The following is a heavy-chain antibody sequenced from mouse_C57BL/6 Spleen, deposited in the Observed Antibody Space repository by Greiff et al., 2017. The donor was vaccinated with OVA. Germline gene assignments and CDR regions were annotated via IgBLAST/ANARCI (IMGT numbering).Heavy chain of an antibody. CDR1: VYTFTEYT. CDR3: ARHEEGYYGNYDDAMDY. CDR2: FYPGSGSI. Sequence: VQLQQSGAELVKPGASVKLSCKASVYTFTEYTIHWVKQRSGQGLEWIGRFYPGSGSIKYNEKFKDKATLTADKSSSTVYMELSRLTSEDSAVYFCARHEEGYYGNYDDAMDYWGQGTSVTVSS. D-gene: IGHD2-1*01. V-gene: IGHV1-62-2*01. J-gene: IGHJ4*01.